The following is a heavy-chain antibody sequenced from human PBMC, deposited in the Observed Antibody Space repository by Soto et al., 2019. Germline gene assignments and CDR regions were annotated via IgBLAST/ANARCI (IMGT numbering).Heavy chain of an antibody. V-gene: IGHV3-33*01. CDR3: AREGLLSLTPFDY. Sequence: TGGSLILSCAASGFPFSSYGMHWVRPAPGKGLEWVAVIWYDGSNKYYADSVKGRFTISRDNSKNTLYLQMNSLRAEDTAVYYCAREGLLSLTPFDYWGQRTLVTVSS. CDR2: IWYDGSNK. J-gene: IGHJ4*02. CDR1: GFPFSSYG.